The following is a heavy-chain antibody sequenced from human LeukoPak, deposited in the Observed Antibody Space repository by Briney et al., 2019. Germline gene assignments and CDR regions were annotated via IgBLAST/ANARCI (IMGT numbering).Heavy chain of an antibody. J-gene: IGHJ4*02. V-gene: IGHV3-9*03. CDR1: GFTFDDYA. D-gene: IGHD7-27*01. CDR2: ISWNSGSI. CDR3: AKENPTGDYFDY. Sequence: AGGSLRLSCAASGFTFDDYAMHWVRQAPGKGLEWVSGISWNSGSIGYADSVKGRFTISRDNAKNSLYLQMNSLRAEDMALYYCAKENPTGDYFDYWGQGTLVTVSS.